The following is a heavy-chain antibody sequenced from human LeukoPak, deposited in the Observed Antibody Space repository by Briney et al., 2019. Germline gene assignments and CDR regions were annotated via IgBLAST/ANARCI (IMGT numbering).Heavy chain of an antibody. V-gene: IGHV4-39*01. CDR1: GGSISSSSYY. D-gene: IGHD3-22*01. J-gene: IGHJ4*01. CDR3: ARRQSSGYSYYFDY. Sequence: SETLSLTCTVSGGSISSSSYYWGWIRQPPGKGLEWIVSIYYSGSTYYNPSLKSRVTISVDTSKNQFSLKLSSVTAADTAVYYCARRQSSGYSYYFDYWGHGTLVTVSS. CDR2: IYYSGST.